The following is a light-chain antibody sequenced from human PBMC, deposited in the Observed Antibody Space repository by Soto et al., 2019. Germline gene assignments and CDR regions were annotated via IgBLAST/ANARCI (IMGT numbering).Light chain of an antibody. CDR2: NNN. J-gene: IGLJ1*01. Sequence: HCARTQPPSATQTPGLGLTITSSGSISNIGINTVDWFQQLPGTAPKLLIYNNNQRPSGVPDRFSGSKSGTSASLAISGLQSEDESDYYCAAWDDSLNGYVFGTGTKVTVL. V-gene: IGLV1-44*01. CDR3: AAWDDSLNGYV. CDR1: ISNIGINT.